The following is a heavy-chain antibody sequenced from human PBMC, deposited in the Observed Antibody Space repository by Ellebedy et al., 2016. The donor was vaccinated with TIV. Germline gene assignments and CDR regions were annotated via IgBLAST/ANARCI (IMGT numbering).Heavy chain of an antibody. V-gene: IGHV4-39*01. J-gene: IGHJ4*02. CDR3: ARIAQLLPRGFDY. CDR1: GVSISSSSDY. Sequence: MPSETLSLTCSVSGVSISSSSDYWGWIRQPPGKGLEWIGSIYYSGSTYYNPSLKSRVTISIETSKNQFSLKLKSLTAADTAVYYCARIAQLLPRGFDYWGQGSLVTVSS. D-gene: IGHD6-19*01. CDR2: IYYSGST.